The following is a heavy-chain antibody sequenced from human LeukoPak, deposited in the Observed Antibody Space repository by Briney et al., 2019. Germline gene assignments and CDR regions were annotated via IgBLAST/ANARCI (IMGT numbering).Heavy chain of an antibody. CDR2: INSDGSST. Sequence: GGSLRLSCAASGFTFSSYWMHWVRHAPGKGLVWVSRINSDGSSTTYADSVKGRFTISRDNAKNTLYLQMNSLRAEDTAVYYCATFIVGAKFDPWGQGTLVTVSS. CDR1: GFTFSSYW. D-gene: IGHD1-26*01. CDR3: ATFIVGAKFDP. J-gene: IGHJ5*02. V-gene: IGHV3-74*01.